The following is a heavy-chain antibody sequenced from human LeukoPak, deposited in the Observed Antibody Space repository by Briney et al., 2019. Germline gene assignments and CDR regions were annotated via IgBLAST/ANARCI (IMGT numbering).Heavy chain of an antibody. J-gene: IGHJ4*02. V-gene: IGHV3-23*01. CDR1: GFTFSNYA. D-gene: IGHD6-13*01. CDR2: ISGSGGST. CDR3: AKDREAAANTYYFDS. Sequence: PGGSLRLSCAASGFTFSNYAMSWVRQAPGKGLEWVSGISGSGGSTYYADSVKGRFTMSRDNSKNTLHLQMNSLRAEDTAVYYCAKDREAAANTYYFDSWGQGTLVTVSS.